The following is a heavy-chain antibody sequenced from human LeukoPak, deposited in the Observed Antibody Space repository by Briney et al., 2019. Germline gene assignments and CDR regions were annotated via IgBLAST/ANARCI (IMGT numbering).Heavy chain of an antibody. CDR2: ISWNSGSI. CDR1: GFTFDDYA. Sequence: GGSLRLSCAASGFTFDDYAMHWVRQAPGKGLEWVSGISWNSGSIGYADSVKGRFTISRDNAKNSLYLQMNSLRPEDTALYYCARDLGGYSYGSLVAYYYYYMDVWGKGTTVTVSS. CDR3: ARDLGGYSYGSLVAYYYYYMDV. V-gene: IGHV3-9*01. D-gene: IGHD5-18*01. J-gene: IGHJ6*03.